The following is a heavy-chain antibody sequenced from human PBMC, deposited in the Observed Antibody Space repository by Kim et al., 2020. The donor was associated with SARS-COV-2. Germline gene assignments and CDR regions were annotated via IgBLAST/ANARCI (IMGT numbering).Heavy chain of an antibody. CDR3: ARAGEIAVSWFDP. D-gene: IGHD6-19*01. CDR1: GFTFSSYS. Sequence: GGSLRLSCAASGFTFSSYSMNWVRQAPGKGLEWVSYISSSSSTIYYADSVKGRFTISRDNAKNSLYLQMNSLRAEDTAVYYCARAGEIAVSWFDPWGQGTLVTVSS. V-gene: IGHV3-48*04. CDR2: ISSSSSTI. J-gene: IGHJ5*02.